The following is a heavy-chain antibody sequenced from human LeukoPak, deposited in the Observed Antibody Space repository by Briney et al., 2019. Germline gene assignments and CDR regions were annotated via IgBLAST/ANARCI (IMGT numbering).Heavy chain of an antibody. J-gene: IGHJ4*02. V-gene: IGHV3-23*01. D-gene: IGHD2-21*02. CDR2: ITGSGGRT. Sequence: PGGSLRLSCEASGFTFSSFAMSWVRQAPGKGLEWVSGITGSGGRTYYAESVKGRSTISRDNSKNTLYLQLNSLRAEDTAVYYCVKMSGQVVTNYYLKNWGQGTLVTVSS. CDR1: GFTFSSFA. CDR3: VKMSGQVVTNYYLKN.